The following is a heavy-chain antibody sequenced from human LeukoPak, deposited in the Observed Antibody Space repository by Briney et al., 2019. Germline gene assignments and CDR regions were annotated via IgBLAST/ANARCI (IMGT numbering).Heavy chain of an antibody. Sequence: AASVKVSCKASGYTFTSYAISWVRQAPGQGLEWMGWISAYNGNTNYAQKPQGRVTMTTDTSTSTAYMELRSLRSDDTAVYYCAGRLDCGGDCYFFDYWGQGTLVTVSS. J-gene: IGHJ4*02. CDR2: ISAYNGNT. CDR3: AGRLDCGGDCYFFDY. CDR1: GYTFTSYA. V-gene: IGHV1-18*01. D-gene: IGHD2-21*02.